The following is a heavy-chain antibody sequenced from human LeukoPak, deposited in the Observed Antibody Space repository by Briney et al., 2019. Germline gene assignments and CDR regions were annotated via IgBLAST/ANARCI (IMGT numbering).Heavy chain of an antibody. CDR2: IYYSGST. V-gene: IGHV4-39*01. D-gene: IGHD6-13*01. J-gene: IGHJ6*02. Sequence: PSETLSLTCTVSGGSISSSSYYWGWIRQPPGKGLEWIGSIYYSGSTYYNPSLKSRVTISVDTSKNQFSLKLSSVTAADTAVYYCARAPAAGFYYYYGMDVWGQGTTVTVSS. CDR3: ARAPAAGFYYYYGMDV. CDR1: GGSISSSSYY.